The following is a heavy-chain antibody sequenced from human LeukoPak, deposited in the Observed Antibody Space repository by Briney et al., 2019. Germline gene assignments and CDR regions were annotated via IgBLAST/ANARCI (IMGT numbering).Heavy chain of an antibody. CDR2: ISSSSSYI. V-gene: IGHV3-21*01. J-gene: IGHJ1*01. CDR3: ARDRVTMVRGHTAPQH. CDR1: GFTFSSYS. D-gene: IGHD3-10*01. Sequence: AGGSLRLSCAASGFTFSSYSMNWVRQAPGKGLEWVSSISSSSSYIYYADSVKGRFTISRDNAKNSLYLQMSSLRAEDTAVYYCARDRVTMVRGHTAPQHWGQGTLVTVSS.